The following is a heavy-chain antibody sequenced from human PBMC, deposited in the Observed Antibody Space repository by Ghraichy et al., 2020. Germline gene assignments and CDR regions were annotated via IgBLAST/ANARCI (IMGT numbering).Heavy chain of an antibody. CDR3: ASGGAGYGGNSVRYYYYGMDV. V-gene: IGHV1-69*13. D-gene: IGHD4-23*01. CDR2: IIPIFGTA. CDR1: GGTFSSYA. J-gene: IGHJ6*02. Sequence: SVKVSCKASGGTFSSYAISWVRQAPGQGLEWMGGIIPIFGTANYAQKFQGRVTITADESTSTAYMELSSLRSEDTAVYYCASGGAGYGGNSVRYYYYGMDVWGQGTTVTVSS.